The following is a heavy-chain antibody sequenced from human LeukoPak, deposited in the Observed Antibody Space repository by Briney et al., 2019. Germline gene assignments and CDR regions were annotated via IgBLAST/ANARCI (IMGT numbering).Heavy chain of an antibody. Sequence: GGSLRLSCAASGFTFSDYNMNWVRQAPGKGLEWVSFITSSSTTIFYADSVQGRFTISRDNAKNSLYLQMNSLRAEDTAVYYCARDGTSDAFDIWGQGTMVTVSS. J-gene: IGHJ3*02. CDR3: ARDGTSDAFDI. CDR1: GFTFSDYN. V-gene: IGHV3-48*04. D-gene: IGHD2-2*01. CDR2: ITSSSTTI.